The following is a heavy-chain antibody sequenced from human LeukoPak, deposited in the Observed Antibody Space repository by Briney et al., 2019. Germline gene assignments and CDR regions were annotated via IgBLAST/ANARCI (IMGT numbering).Heavy chain of an antibody. CDR2: IYYSGST. V-gene: IGHV4-59*01. CDR1: GGSISSYY. D-gene: IGHD3-10*01. J-gene: IGHJ4*02. Sequence: SETLSLTCTVSGGSISSYYWSWIRQPPGKGLEWIGYIYYSGSTNYNPSLKSRVTISVDTSKNQFSLKLSSVTAADTVVYYCARAPHRYYYIDYWGQGTLVTVSS. CDR3: ARAPHRYYYIDY.